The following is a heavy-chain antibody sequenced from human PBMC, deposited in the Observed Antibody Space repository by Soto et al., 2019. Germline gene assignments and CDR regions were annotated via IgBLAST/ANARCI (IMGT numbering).Heavy chain of an antibody. CDR3: AKDKASGTDDAFDV. J-gene: IGHJ3*01. CDR2: ISVGGGAT. CDR1: GFTFRSCA. V-gene: IGHV3-23*01. D-gene: IGHD6-19*01. Sequence: LRLSCAASGFTFRSCAMSWVRQAPGKGLEWVSAISVGGGATYFADSVKGRFTISRDNSKSTLYLLMNNLRAEDTAVYYCAKDKASGTDDAFDVWGQGTMVTVS.